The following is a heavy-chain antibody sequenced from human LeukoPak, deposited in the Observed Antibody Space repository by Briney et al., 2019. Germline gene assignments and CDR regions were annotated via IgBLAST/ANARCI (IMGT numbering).Heavy chain of an antibody. D-gene: IGHD6-6*01. J-gene: IGHJ5*02. CDR2: ISSSGST. CDR3: ARGIAALVSWFDP. Sequence: SQTLSLTCTVSGDSISSGDYYWSWIRQPAGKGLEWIGRISSSGSTNYNPSLKSRVTISVDTSKNQFSLKLSSVTAADTAVYYCARGIAALVSWFDPWGQGTLVTVSS. CDR1: GDSISSGDYY. V-gene: IGHV4-61*02.